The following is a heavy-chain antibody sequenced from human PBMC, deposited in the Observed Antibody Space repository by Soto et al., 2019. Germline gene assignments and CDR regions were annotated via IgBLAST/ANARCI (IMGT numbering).Heavy chain of an antibody. J-gene: IGHJ4*02. CDR3: AKSQGYNLNDFNY. D-gene: IGHD1-20*01. V-gene: IGHV3-23*01. CDR1: GFTFTGYA. CDR2: ISSRGGST. Sequence: EVQLLESGGGLVQPGGSLRLSCVGSGFTFTGYATNWVRQAPGKGLEWVSAISSRGGSTFYADSVKGRFTISRDNSKNTLYLQINSLRAEDTAVYYCAKSQGYNLNDFNYWGQGTLVTVSS.